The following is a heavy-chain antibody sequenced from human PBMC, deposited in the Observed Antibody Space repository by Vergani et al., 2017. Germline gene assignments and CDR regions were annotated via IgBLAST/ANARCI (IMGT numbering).Heavy chain of an antibody. CDR2: ISSSSSYI. D-gene: IGHD6-13*01. CDR3: ARQSGSVNGAYYFDY. J-gene: IGHJ4*02. V-gene: IGHV3-21*01. CDR1: GFTFSSYS. Sequence: EVQLVESGGGLVKPGGSLRLSCAASGFTFSSYSMNWVRQAPGKGLEWVSSISSSSSYIYYADSVKGRFTISRDNAKNSLYLQMNSLRAEDTAVYYCARQSGSVNGAYYFDYWGQGTLVTVSS.